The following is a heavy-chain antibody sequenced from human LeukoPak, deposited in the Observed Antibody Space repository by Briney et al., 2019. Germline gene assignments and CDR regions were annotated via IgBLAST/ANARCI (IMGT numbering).Heavy chain of an antibody. V-gene: IGHV3-30*18. CDR3: AKGDIVVVVAATPHHGHYYGMDV. J-gene: IGHJ6*02. Sequence: GGSLRLSCAVSGFTFSNYEMNWVRQAPGKGLEWAAVISYDGSNKYYADSVKGRFTISRDNSKNTLYLQMNSLRAEDTAVYYCAKGDIVVVVAATPHHGHYYGMDVWGQGTTVTVSS. CDR2: ISYDGSNK. CDR1: GFTFSNYE. D-gene: IGHD2-15*01.